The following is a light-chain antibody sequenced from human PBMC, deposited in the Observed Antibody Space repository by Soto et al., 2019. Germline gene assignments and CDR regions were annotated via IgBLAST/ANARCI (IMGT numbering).Light chain of an antibody. V-gene: IGKV3-20*01. Sequence: ESVLTQSPGTLSLSPGERATLSCRASQSVSSNYLAWYQQKPGQAPRLLVYGASTRATGIPDRFSGSGSGTDFTLTIDRLEPEDSAVYYCQQYGSSPTWTFGQGTKA. CDR2: GAS. J-gene: IGKJ1*01. CDR3: QQYGSSPTWT. CDR1: QSVSSNY.